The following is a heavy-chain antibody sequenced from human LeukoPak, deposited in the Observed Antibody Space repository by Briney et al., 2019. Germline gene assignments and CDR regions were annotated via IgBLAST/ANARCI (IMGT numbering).Heavy chain of an antibody. CDR1: GFTFSSYA. J-gene: IGHJ4*02. CDR3: AKDQPRSGWAFDY. Sequence: PGGSLRLSCAASGFTFSSYAMSWVRQAPGKGLEWVSAISGSRTYYADSVKGRFTISRDSSKNTLYLRMNSLRAEDTAIYYCAKDQPRSGWAFDYWGQGTLVTVSS. D-gene: IGHD6-19*01. CDR2: ISGSRT. V-gene: IGHV3-23*01.